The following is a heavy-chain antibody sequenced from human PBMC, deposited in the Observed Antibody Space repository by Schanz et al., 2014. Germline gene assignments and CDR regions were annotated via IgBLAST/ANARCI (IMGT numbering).Heavy chain of an antibody. CDR1: SGSFSGYY. V-gene: IGHV4-34*01. CDR2: INHSGST. J-gene: IGHJ6*02. Sequence: QVQLQQWGAGLLKPSETLSLSCAVYSGSFSGYYWSWIRQPPGKGLEWIGEINHSGSTNYNPSLKSRFTISADTAKTHFPRKRRFVTAADTAVYYCARHSGYYYYYGMDVWGQGTTVTVSS. CDR3: ARHSGYYYYYGMDV.